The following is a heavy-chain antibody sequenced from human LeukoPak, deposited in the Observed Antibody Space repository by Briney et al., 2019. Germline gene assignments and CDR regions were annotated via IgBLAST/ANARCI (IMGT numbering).Heavy chain of an antibody. J-gene: IGHJ6*03. D-gene: IGHD6-13*01. Sequence: SETLSLTCTVSGGSISSSPYYSGWIRQPPGKGLEWLASIYYSGNTYYNSSLKSRVTISVDTSKNQFSLKLSSVTAADTAVYYCARHPYEGAAAGAYYYYYMDVWGKGTTVTISS. CDR3: ARHPYEGAAAGAYYYYYMDV. CDR2: IYYSGNT. CDR1: GGSISSSPYY. V-gene: IGHV4-39*01.